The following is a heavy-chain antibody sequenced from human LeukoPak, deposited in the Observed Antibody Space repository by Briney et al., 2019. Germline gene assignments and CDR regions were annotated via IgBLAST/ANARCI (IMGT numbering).Heavy chain of an antibody. V-gene: IGHV1-69*11. CDR2: IIPILGTA. Sequence: SVKVSCKASGGTFSSYAISWVRQAPGQGLEWMGRIIPILGTANYAQKFQGRVTITTDESTSTAYMELSSLRSEDTAVYYCARVEGIYGYNFDYWGQGTLVTVSS. J-gene: IGHJ4*02. D-gene: IGHD5-24*01. CDR1: GGTFSSYA. CDR3: ARVEGIYGYNFDY.